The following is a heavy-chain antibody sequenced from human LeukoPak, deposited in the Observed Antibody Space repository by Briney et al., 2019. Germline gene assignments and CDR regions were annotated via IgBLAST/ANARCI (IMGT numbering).Heavy chain of an antibody. V-gene: IGHV3-23*01. D-gene: IGHD6-19*01. Sequence: GGSLRLSCAACGFTFSSYAMSWVRQAPGKGLEGVSAISGSGGSTYYADSVKGRFTISRDNSKNTLYLQMNSLRAEDTAVYYCAKRSIAVAGYYFDYWGQGTLVTVSS. CDR3: AKRSIAVAGYYFDY. CDR1: GFTFSSYA. CDR2: ISGSGGST. J-gene: IGHJ4*02.